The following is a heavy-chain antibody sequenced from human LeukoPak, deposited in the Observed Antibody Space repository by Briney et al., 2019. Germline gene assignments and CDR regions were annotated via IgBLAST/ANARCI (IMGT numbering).Heavy chain of an antibody. Sequence: SQTLSLTCTVSGGSINSGSYYWSWIRQPAGKGLEWIGRIYTSDNTNYNPSLKSRVTISVDTSKNQFSLELSSVTAADTAVYYCARDLRYWTSYMDVWGKGTTVTVSS. CDR2: IYTSDNT. J-gene: IGHJ6*03. CDR1: GGSINSGSYY. CDR3: ARDLRYWTSYMDV. V-gene: IGHV4-61*02. D-gene: IGHD3/OR15-3a*01.